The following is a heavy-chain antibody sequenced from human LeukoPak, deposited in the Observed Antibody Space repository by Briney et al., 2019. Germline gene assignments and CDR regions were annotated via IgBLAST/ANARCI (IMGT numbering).Heavy chain of an antibody. D-gene: IGHD1-1*01. CDR2: IYPSDSNT. Sequence: GESLKISYDGSGYTFTNYWIGWVRQMPGKGLEWIGIIYPSDSNTRYSPSFQGQVTISVDKSINTAYLQWSSLKASDTAMYYCARLIQRAAYYWGQGALVTVSS. CDR3: ARLIQRAAYY. V-gene: IGHV5-51*01. J-gene: IGHJ4*02. CDR1: GYTFTNYW.